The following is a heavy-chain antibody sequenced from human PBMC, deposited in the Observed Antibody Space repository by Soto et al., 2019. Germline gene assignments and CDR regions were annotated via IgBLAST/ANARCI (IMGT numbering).Heavy chain of an antibody. CDR1: GFTFSSYG. CDR2: ISYDGSNK. Sequence: QVQLVESGGGVVQTGRSLRLSCAASGFTFSSYGMHWVRQAPGKGLEGVAVISYDGSNKYYADSVKGRFTISRDNSKNTLYLQMNSLRAADTAVYYCATLPSWCQGTLVTVS. J-gene: IGHJ5*02. CDR3: ATLPS. V-gene: IGHV3-30*03.